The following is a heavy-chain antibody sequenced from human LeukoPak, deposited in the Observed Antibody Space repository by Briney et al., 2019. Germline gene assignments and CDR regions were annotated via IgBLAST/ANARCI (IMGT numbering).Heavy chain of an antibody. V-gene: IGHV1-18*01. Sequence: ASVKVSCKASGYTFTSYGISWVRQAPGQGLEWMGWISAYKGNTNYAQKLQGRVTMTTDTSTSTAYMELRSLRSDDTAVYYCARAWDDIVVVPAAIRYPPYSYYYMDVWGKGTTVTVSS. D-gene: IGHD2-2*02. J-gene: IGHJ6*03. CDR2: ISAYKGNT. CDR1: GYTFTSYG. CDR3: ARAWDDIVVVPAAIRYPPYSYYYMDV.